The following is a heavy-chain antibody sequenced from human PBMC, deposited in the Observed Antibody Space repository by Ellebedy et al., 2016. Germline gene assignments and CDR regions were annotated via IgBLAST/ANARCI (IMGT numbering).Heavy chain of an antibody. Sequence: GESLKISCQGSGYSFTSYWIGWVRQMPGKGLEWMGIIYPGDSDTRYSPSFQGQVTISADKSISTAYLQWSSLKASDTAMYYCARTTGFEGLWFGELPQWGAFDIWGQGTMVTVSS. CDR1: GYSFTSYW. CDR3: ARTTGFEGLWFGELPQWGAFDI. J-gene: IGHJ3*02. CDR2: IYPGDSDT. V-gene: IGHV5-51*01. D-gene: IGHD3-10*01.